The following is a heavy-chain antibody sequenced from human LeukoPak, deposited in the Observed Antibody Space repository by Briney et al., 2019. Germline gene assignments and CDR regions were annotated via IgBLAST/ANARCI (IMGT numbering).Heavy chain of an antibody. V-gene: IGHV1-18*01. CDR1: GYTFTSYG. CDR2: ISGYNGNA. CDR3: ASGRKVGGYAERYYFDY. D-gene: IGHD5-12*01. Sequence: ASVKVSCKSSGYTFTSYGISWVRQAPGQGLEWMGGISGYNGNANYAQELQDRVTMTTETYTSTAYMELRSLRSDDTAVYFCASGRKVGGYAERYYFDYWGQGTLVTVSS. J-gene: IGHJ4*02.